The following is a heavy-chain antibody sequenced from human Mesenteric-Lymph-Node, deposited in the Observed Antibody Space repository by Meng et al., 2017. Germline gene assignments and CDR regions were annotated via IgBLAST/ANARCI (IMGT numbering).Heavy chain of an antibody. V-gene: IGHV4-30-4*01. Sequence: QVAAQGTGPGLVKQSQTMPLECTFPDGSISSVKRSPSWRREPPGQGMAWSGDIHNAQRTYDNPSINGRITISVDTSKIHGPLKLSTVIDADTAVYCCSRGQKGYFYYWGRGTLVTVSS. D-gene: IGHD2/OR15-2a*01. CDR3: SRGQKGYFYY. CDR1: DGSISSVKRS. J-gene: IGHJ4*02. CDR2: IHNAQRT.